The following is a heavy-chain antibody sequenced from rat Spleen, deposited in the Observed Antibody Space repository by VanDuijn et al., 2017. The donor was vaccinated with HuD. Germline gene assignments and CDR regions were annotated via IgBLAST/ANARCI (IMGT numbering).Heavy chain of an antibody. Sequence: EVQLVESGGGLVQPGRSLKVSCEASGFTFSNYGMAWVRQAPKKGLEWVTYINSDGGGTYYRDSVKGRFTISRDDAKNTLYLQMDSLRSEDTATYYCTTGTFWGQGVMVTVSS. CDR1: GFTFSNYG. CDR3: TTGTF. CDR2: INSDGGGT. J-gene: IGHJ2*01. V-gene: IGHV5-27*01.